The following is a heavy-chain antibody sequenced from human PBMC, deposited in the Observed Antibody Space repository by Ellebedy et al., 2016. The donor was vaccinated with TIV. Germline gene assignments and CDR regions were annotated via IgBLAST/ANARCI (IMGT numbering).Heavy chain of an antibody. J-gene: IGHJ3*02. CDR3: ANSKYSSSWYEPFNI. Sequence: GGSLRLSCAASGFTFDDYAMHWVRQAPGKGLEWASGISWNSGIIGYADSVKGRFTIPRDNAKNSLYLQMNSLRPEDTALYYCANSKYSSSWYEPFNIWGQGKMVTVSS. V-gene: IGHV3-9*01. D-gene: IGHD6-13*01. CDR2: ISWNSGII. CDR1: GFTFDDYA.